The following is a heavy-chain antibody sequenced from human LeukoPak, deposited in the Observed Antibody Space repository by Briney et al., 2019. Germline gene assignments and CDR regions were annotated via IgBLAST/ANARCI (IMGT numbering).Heavy chain of an antibody. CDR2: IYTSGST. CDR1: GGSISSYY. CDR3: VRDLPFGEVSWFDP. Sequence: PSETLSLTCTVSGGSISSYYWSWIRQPAGKGLEWIGRIYTSGSTNYNPSLKSRVTMSVDTSKNQFSLKLSSVTAADTAVYYCVRDLPFGEVSWFDPWGQGTLVTVSS. D-gene: IGHD3-10*01. V-gene: IGHV4-4*07. J-gene: IGHJ5*02.